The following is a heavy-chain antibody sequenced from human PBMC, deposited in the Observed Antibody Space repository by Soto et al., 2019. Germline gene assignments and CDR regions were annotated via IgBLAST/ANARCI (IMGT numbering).Heavy chain of an antibody. J-gene: IGHJ4*02. V-gene: IGHV4-61*08. CDR3: ARSGSGSGWL. CDR2: IYYSGST. CDR1: GVSISSDAYY. Sequence: SETLSLTCAVSGVSISSDAYYWSWIRQHPGKGLEWIGYIYYSGSTKYNPSLKSRVTISVDTSKNQFSLKLSSMTAADTAVYYCARSGSGSGWLGGQGTLVTVSS. D-gene: IGHD6-19*01.